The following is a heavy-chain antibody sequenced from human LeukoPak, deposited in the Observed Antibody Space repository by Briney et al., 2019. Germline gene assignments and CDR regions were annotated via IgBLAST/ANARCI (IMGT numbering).Heavy chain of an antibody. V-gene: IGHV1-3*01. D-gene: IGHD3-10*01. CDR3: ARGLLWFGELSPPGY. J-gene: IGHJ4*02. CDR2: INAGNGNT. Sequence: ASVKVSCKASGYTFTSYGISWVRQAPGQRLEWMGWINAGNGNTKFSQKYQGRVTITRDTSASTVYMELSSLRSEDTALYYCARGLLWFGELSPPGYWGQGTLVTVSS. CDR1: GYTFTSYG.